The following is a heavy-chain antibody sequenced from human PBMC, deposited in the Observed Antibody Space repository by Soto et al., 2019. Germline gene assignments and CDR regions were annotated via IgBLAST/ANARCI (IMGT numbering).Heavy chain of an antibody. CDR1: GYTFTGYY. J-gene: IGHJ6*02. V-gene: IGHV1-2*04. CDR2: INPNSGGT. D-gene: IGHD3-3*02. CDR3: AGDIHFNYYGMDV. Sequence: ASVKVSCKASGYTFTGYYMHWVRQAPGQGLEWMGWINPNSGGTNYAQKFQGWVNMTRDTSISTAYMELSRLRSDDTAVYYCAGDIHFNYYGMDVWGQGTTVTVSS.